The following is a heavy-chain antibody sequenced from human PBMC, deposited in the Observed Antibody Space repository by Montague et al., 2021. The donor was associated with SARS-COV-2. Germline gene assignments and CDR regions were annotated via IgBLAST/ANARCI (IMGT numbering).Heavy chain of an antibody. CDR3: ARDSDYYDSSAGYYYGMDV. D-gene: IGHD3-22*01. CDR2: IYYSGST. V-gene: IGHV4-59*01. J-gene: IGHJ6*02. CDR1: GGSISSYY. Sequence: SETLSLTCTVSGGSISSYYWSWIRQPPGKGLEWIGYIYYSGSTNYNPSLNSRGTISVDTSKNQFFLKLSSLTAADTAAYYCARDSDYYDSSAGYYYGMDVWGQGTTVTVSS.